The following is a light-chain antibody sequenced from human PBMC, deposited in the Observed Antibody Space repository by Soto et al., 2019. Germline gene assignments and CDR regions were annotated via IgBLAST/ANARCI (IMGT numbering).Light chain of an antibody. CDR2: DNN. Sequence: QSVLTQPPSLSAAPGQKVTISCSGSRSNIGRNYVAWYQQLPGAAPKLLIYDNNKRPSGIPDRFSGSKSGTSATLDITGLQTGDEADYFCGTWDSSLSAGVFGGGTQLTVL. J-gene: IGLJ3*02. CDR3: GTWDSSLSAGV. CDR1: RSNIGRNY. V-gene: IGLV1-51*01.